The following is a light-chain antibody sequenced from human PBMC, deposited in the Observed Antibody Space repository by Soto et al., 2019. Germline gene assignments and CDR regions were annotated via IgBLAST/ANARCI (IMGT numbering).Light chain of an antibody. CDR1: QSVLSGSNNKNY. J-gene: IGKJ5*01. V-gene: IGKV4-1*01. CDR3: QQYFITPIT. CDR2: WAS. Sequence: DIVMTQSPDSLAVSLGERATINCKSSQSVLSGSNNKNYLAWYQQKPGQPPKLLIYWASTRESGVPDRFSGSGSGTDFTLTISSLQAEDVAVYYCQQYFITPITFGQGTRLEIE.